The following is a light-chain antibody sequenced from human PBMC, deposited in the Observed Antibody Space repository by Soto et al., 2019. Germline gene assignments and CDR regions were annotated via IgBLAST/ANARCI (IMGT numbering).Light chain of an antibody. CDR2: HNS. V-gene: IGLV1-40*01. CDR1: SSNIGAGYD. Sequence: QSVLTQPPSVSGAPGQRVTISCTGSSSNIGAGYDVHWYQQLPGTAPKLLIYHNSDRPSGVPDRFSGSKSGTSASLAITGLQAEDEADYYCQSYDSGLSAFYVLGTGTKVTVL. CDR3: QSYDSGLSAFYV. J-gene: IGLJ1*01.